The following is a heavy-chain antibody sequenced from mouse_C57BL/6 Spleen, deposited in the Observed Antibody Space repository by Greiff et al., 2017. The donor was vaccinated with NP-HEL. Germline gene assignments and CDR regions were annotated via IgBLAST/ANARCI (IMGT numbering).Heavy chain of an antibody. J-gene: IGHJ4*01. CDR2: INYDGSST. D-gene: IGHD4-1*01. V-gene: IGHV5-16*01. CDR1: GFTFSDYY. Sequence: EVMLVESEGGLVQPGSSMKLSCTASGFTFSDYYMAWVRQVPEKGLEWVANINYDGSSTYYLDSLKSRFIISRDNAKNILYLQMSSLKSEDTATYYCARDTWDYAMDYWGQGTSVTVSS. CDR3: ARDTWDYAMDY.